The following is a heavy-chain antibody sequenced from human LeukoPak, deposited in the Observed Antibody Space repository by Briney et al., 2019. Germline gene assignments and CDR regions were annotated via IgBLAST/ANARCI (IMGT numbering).Heavy chain of an antibody. J-gene: IGHJ6*02. Sequence: PSETLSLTCTVSGGSIWSWIRQPPGKGLELIGCIYYSGSTNYNPSLKSRVTISVDTSKIQFSLKLSSVTAADTAVYYCARVIRYYDILTGYRVDYYYYGMDVWGQGTTVTVSS. D-gene: IGHD3-9*01. CDR2: IYYSGST. CDR1: GGSI. V-gene: IGHV4-59*01. CDR3: ARVIRYYDILTGYRVDYYYYGMDV.